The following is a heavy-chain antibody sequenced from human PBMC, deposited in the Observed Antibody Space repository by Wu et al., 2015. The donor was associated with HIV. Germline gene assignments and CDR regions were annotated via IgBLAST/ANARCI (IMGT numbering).Heavy chain of an antibody. J-gene: IGHJ6*02. CDR1: GGTFSNYA. V-gene: IGHV1-69*12. Sequence: QVQLVQSGAEVKKPGSSVKVSCKASGGTFSNYAISWVRQAPGQGLEWMGGIISIFGTANYAQKFQGRVTITADESTSTAYIELNNLRSEDTAVYYCARDNYGQHGLYEYYGMDVWGQGTTVTVSS. D-gene: IGHD2-8*01. CDR3: ARDNYGQHGLYEYYGMDV. CDR2: IISIFGTA.